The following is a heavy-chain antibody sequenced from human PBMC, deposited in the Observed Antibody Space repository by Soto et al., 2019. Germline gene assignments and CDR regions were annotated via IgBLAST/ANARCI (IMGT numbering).Heavy chain of an antibody. D-gene: IGHD3-10*01. CDR2: IYYSGST. J-gene: IGHJ5*02. Sequence: SETLSLTCTVSGGSISSGGYYWSWIRQHPGKGLEWIGYIYYSGSTYYNPSLKSRVTISVDTSKNQFSLKLSSVTAADTAVYYCARDSGSQDNWFDPWGQGTLVTVSS. V-gene: IGHV4-31*03. CDR1: GGSISSGGYY. CDR3: ARDSGSQDNWFDP.